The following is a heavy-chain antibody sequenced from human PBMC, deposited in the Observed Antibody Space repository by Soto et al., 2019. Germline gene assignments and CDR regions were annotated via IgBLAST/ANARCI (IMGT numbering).Heavy chain of an antibody. J-gene: IGHJ4*02. CDR1: GFTFSSYA. Sequence: EVQLLESGGGLVQPGESLRLSCAASGFTFSSYAMSWVRQAPGKGLEWVSVISGSDDSTYYADSVKGRFTISRDNSKKTLYLQMNSLRAEDTAVYHCAKRSSSSTFDYWGQGTLVTVSS. V-gene: IGHV3-23*01. CDR2: ISGSDDST. CDR3: AKRSSSSTFDY. D-gene: IGHD6-6*01.